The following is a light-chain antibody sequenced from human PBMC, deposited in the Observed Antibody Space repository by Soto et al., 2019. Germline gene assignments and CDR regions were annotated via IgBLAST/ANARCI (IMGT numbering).Light chain of an antibody. CDR1: QDINRY. Sequence: DIQLTQSPSSLSASVGDRVTITCQASQDINRYVNWYQQQLGKAPKLLMFDAATLESGVPSRFSGSGSGTEFTLTISSLQPEDFATYYCQHYNSYSEAFGQGTKVDIK. CDR3: QHYNSYSEA. J-gene: IGKJ1*01. CDR2: DAA. V-gene: IGKV1-33*01.